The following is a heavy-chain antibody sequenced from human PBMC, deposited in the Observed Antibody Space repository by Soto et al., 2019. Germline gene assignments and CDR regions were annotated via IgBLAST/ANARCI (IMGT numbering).Heavy chain of an antibody. CDR1: GFTLSDYD. D-gene: IGHD2-21*01. CDR3: AKDRRGGEYPAFDL. CDR2: IRGDGGAT. Sequence: DVHLLESGGGLVQPGGSLRLSCVASGFTLSDYDMGWVRQAPGKGMEWGSLIRGDGGATYYARSLEGRLTISRDTSENTLYLQMNRLRAEDAALYYCAKDRRGGEYPAFDLWGQGTLVTVSS. V-gene: IGHV3-23*01. J-gene: IGHJ3*01.